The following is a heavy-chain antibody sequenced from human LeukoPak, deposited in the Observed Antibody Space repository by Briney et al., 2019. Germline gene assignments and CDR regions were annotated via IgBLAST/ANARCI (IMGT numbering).Heavy chain of an antibody. CDR1: GFTFSRLG. Sequence: GGSLRLSCAASGFTFSRLGMQWVRQAPGKGLEWVAFIRYDGTKEYYADSMKGRFSISRDNFKNTLYLQMNSLRAEDTAVYYCAKDNYYGDYEVTSIFGVDWGQGTLVTVSS. CDR2: IRYDGTKE. V-gene: IGHV3-30*02. D-gene: IGHD4-17*01. CDR3: AKDNYYGDYEVTSIFGVD. J-gene: IGHJ4*02.